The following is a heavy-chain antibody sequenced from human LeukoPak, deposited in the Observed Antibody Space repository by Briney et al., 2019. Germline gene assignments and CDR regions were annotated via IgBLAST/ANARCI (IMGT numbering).Heavy chain of an antibody. CDR1: GDSVSSISVA. CDR3: ALARSEYHYGMDV. J-gene: IGHJ6*02. CDR2: TYYRSKWYY. V-gene: IGHV6-1*01. Sequence: SQTLSLTCAISGDSVSSISVAWNWIRQSPSRGLEWLGRTYYRSKWYYEYAVSVKGRININPDPSKNQFSLQLDSVTPEDTAVYYCALARSEYHYGMDVWGQGTTVTVSS.